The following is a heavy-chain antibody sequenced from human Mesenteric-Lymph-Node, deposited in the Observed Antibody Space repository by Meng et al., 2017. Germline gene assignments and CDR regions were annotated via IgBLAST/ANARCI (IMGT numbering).Heavy chain of an antibody. CDR3: ARVTMIGYFDY. Sequence: QVHLVQSGAEVKKLGASVKVSCKASDYIFTSYGLSWVRQAPGQGLEWMGWISGHNGNTKYAQQFQGRVTMTTDTSTSTAYMELRSLRADDTAVYYCARVTMIGYFDYWGQGTLVTVSS. V-gene: IGHV1-18*01. CDR1: DYIFTSYG. CDR2: ISGHNGNT. D-gene: IGHD3-22*01. J-gene: IGHJ4*01.